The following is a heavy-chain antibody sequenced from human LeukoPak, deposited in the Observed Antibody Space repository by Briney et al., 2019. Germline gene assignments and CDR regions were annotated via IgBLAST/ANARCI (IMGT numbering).Heavy chain of an antibody. CDR2: INHSGST. V-gene: IGHV4-34*01. Sequence: SETLSLTCAVYGGSFSGYYWSWIRQPPGKGLEWIGEINHSGSTNYNPSRKSRLTKSVDTSNNQLPLQQRSVTAADTAVYYWAGVRSYVLRAYYYYYAMDVWGKGTTVTASS. CDR1: GGSFSGYY. CDR3: AGVRSYVLRAYYYYYAMDV. J-gene: IGHJ6*04. D-gene: IGHD5-18*01.